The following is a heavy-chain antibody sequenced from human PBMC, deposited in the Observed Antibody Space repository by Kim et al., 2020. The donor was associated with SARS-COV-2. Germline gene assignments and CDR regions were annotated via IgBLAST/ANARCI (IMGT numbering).Heavy chain of an antibody. CDR2: INSGNGNT. CDR1: GYTFTAHG. CDR3: ARGVGGVAATFDF. Sequence: ASVKVSCKASGYTFTAHGMHWVRQAPGQRPEWMGWINSGNGNTKYSQNFQDRVTFTRDTSATTAYMELRGLKSEDSAIYYCARGVGGVAATFDFWGQGTLGTVS. J-gene: IGHJ4*02. D-gene: IGHD1-26*01. V-gene: IGHV1-3*04.